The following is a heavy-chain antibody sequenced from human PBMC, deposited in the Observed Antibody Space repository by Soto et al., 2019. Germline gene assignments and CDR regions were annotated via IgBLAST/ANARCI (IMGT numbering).Heavy chain of an antibody. Sequence: EVQLVESGGDLVQPGGSLRLSCVASGFTFSGYWAHWVRQAPGKGLVWVSRINDDGTTTMYADYVEGRFTISRHNAKNCIYLQMHNLRVDDTAVYYCARPKTTLKNDGFDVWGQGTMVTVSS. CDR1: GFTFSGYW. D-gene: IGHD4-4*01. CDR2: INDDGTTT. J-gene: IGHJ3*01. CDR3: ARPKTTLKNDGFDV. V-gene: IGHV3-74*03.